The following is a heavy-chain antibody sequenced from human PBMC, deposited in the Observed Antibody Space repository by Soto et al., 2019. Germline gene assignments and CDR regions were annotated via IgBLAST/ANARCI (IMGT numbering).Heavy chain of an antibody. Sequence: QVQLQEPGPGLVKPSGTLSLTCVVSGGSISSSNWWSWVRQPPGKGLEWIGEIYHSGRTNYNPSLKSRVSISLDKSKNQFSLKLSSVTAADTAVYYCARLRTYDLMTAPDYWGQGTLVTVSS. CDR3: ARLRTYDLMTAPDY. CDR1: GGSISSSNW. V-gene: IGHV4-4*02. CDR2: IYHSGRT. D-gene: IGHD2-21*02. J-gene: IGHJ4*02.